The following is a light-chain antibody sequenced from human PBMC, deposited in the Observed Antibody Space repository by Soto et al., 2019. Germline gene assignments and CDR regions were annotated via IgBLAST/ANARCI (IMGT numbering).Light chain of an antibody. Sequence: EIVMTQSAATLSVSPGERATLSCRASQSISGTLAGYQQKPGQAPRLLIYSASRRATGFPARFSGRGSGTDFPLTISSLQSEDFAVYYCQQYNNWPWTFGQGTKVDI. J-gene: IGKJ1*01. CDR2: SAS. V-gene: IGKV3-15*01. CDR3: QQYNNWPWT. CDR1: QSISGT.